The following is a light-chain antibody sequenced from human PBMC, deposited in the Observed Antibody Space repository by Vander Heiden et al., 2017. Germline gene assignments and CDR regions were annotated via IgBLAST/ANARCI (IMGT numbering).Light chain of an antibody. V-gene: IGKV1-17*01. CDR3: LQHDTYLFT. CDR1: QGIRDR. Sequence: IQMTQSPSSLSASVGDRVTITCRATQGIRDRLAWYQQKPGKAPKRLIYDASNLQRGVPARFSGSGFGTEFTLTISSLQPEDFATDYCLQHDTYLFTFGQGTKLEIK. CDR2: DAS. J-gene: IGKJ2*01.